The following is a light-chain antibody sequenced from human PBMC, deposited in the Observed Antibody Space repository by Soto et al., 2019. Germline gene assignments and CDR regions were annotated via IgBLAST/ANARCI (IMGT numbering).Light chain of an antibody. Sequence: EIVLTQSPATLSLSPGERATLSCRASQSVSSYLAWYQQKPGQAPRLLIYDASNRATGITGRFSGSGSETDFAHTISSLEPEDFAVYYCQQRSNWPSTFGGGTKVEIK. V-gene: IGKV3-11*01. CDR3: QQRSNWPST. J-gene: IGKJ4*01. CDR1: QSVSSY. CDR2: DAS.